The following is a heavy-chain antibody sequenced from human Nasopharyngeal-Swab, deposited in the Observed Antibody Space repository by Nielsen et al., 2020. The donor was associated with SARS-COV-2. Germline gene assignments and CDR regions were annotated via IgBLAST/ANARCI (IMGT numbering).Heavy chain of an antibody. D-gene: IGHD6-19*01. Sequence: ASVKVSCKVSGYTLTDLSMHWVRQAPGKGLEWMGGFDPEDGETIYAQKFQGRVTMTEDTSTDTAYMELSSLRSEDTAVYYCATSPAVAGTTWYFDLWGRGTLVTVSS. CDR1: GYTLTDLS. CDR2: FDPEDGET. V-gene: IGHV1-24*01. J-gene: IGHJ2*01. CDR3: ATSPAVAGTTWYFDL.